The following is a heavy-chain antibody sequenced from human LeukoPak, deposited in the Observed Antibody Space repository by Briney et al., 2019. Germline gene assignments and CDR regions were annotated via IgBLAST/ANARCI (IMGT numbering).Heavy chain of an antibody. Sequence: PGGSLRLSCAASGFTLSSYEMNWVRLAPRKGLEWISYISRTGNSIYYADSVKGRFTISRDSAKNSLYLQMNSLRAEDTAVYYCARGQYSSNWYVDYWGQGTLVTVAS. CDR3: ARGQYSSNWYVDY. D-gene: IGHD6-13*01. CDR1: GFTLSSYE. V-gene: IGHV3-48*03. CDR2: ISRTGNSI. J-gene: IGHJ4*02.